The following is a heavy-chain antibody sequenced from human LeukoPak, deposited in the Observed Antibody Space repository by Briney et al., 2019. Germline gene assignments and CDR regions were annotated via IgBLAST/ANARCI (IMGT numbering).Heavy chain of an antibody. V-gene: IGHV3-30*02. CDR3: ARGGYYNILTGFRGRILGFDS. CDR1: EFTFSSYA. D-gene: IGHD3-9*01. Sequence: PGGSLRLSCAASEFTFSSYAMHWVRQAPGKGLEWVAFIRYDGRNKYYADSVKGRFTISRDNSKNTLYLQMNSLRPEDTAVYYCARGGYYNILTGFRGRILGFDSWGQGTLVTVSS. J-gene: IGHJ4*02. CDR2: IRYDGRNK.